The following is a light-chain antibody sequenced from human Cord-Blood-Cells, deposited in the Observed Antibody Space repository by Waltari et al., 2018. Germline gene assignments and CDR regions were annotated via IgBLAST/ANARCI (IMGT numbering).Light chain of an antibody. CDR2: DAS. J-gene: IGKJ2*01. V-gene: IGKV1-5*01. CDR3: QQYNSYPYT. CDR1: QSISSW. Sequence: DIQMTQSPSTLSASVGDRVTITCRASQSISSWLAWYQQKPGKAPKLLIYDASSLESGVPSRFSGSGSWTEFTLTISSLQPDDFATYCCQQYNSYPYTFGQGTKLEIK.